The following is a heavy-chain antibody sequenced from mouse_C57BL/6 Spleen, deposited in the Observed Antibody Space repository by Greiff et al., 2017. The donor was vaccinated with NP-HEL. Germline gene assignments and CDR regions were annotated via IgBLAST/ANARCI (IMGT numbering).Heavy chain of an antibody. Sequence: VQLQQPGAELVKPGASVKMSCKASGYTFTSYWITWVKQRPGQGLEWIGDIYPGSGSTNYNEKFKSKATLTVDTSSSTAYMQLSSLTSEDSAVYYCARGGITTVVAPFAYWGQGTLVTVSA. D-gene: IGHD1-1*01. CDR2: IYPGSGST. CDR3: ARGGITTVVAPFAY. CDR1: GYTFTSYW. J-gene: IGHJ3*01. V-gene: IGHV1-55*01.